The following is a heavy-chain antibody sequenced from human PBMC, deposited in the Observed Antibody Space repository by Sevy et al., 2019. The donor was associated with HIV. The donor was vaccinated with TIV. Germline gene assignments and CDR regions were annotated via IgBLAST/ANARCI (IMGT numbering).Heavy chain of an antibody. CDR2: ISSSGSTI. J-gene: IGHJ4*02. CDR3: ARGEWGGVNY. D-gene: IGHD3-16*01. Sequence: GGSLRLSCAASGFTFNTYEMSWVRQAPGKGLEWVSYISSSGSTIYYADSVKGRFTIYRDNAKNSLYLQMNSLRAEDPAVYYCARGEWGGVNYWGQGTLVTVSS. CDR1: GFTFNTYE. V-gene: IGHV3-48*03.